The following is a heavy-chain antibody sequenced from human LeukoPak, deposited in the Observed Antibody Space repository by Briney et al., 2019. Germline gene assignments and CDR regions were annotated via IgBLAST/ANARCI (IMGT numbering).Heavy chain of an antibody. D-gene: IGHD2-2*01. CDR3: AKAHSVVVPAAMRRNWFDP. J-gene: IGHJ5*02. Sequence: SETLSLTCAVYGGSFSGYYWSWIRQPPGKGLEWIGEINHSGSTNYNPSLKSRVTISVDTSKNQFSLKLSSVTAADTAVYYCAKAHSVVVPAAMRRNWFDPWCQGTLVTVSS. CDR1: GGSFSGYY. V-gene: IGHV4-34*01. CDR2: INHSGST.